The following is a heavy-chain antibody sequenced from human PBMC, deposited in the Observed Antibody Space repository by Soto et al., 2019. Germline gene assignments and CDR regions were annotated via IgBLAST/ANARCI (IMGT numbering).Heavy chain of an antibody. J-gene: IGHJ4*02. Sequence: SETLSLTCAVSGGSISSGGYSWSWIRQPPGKGLEWIGYIYHSGSTNYNPSLKSRVTISVDTSKNQFSLKLSSVTAADTAVYYCASSVVEMATITGWGQGTLVTVSS. D-gene: IGHD5-12*01. CDR1: GGSISSGGYS. CDR2: IYHSGST. V-gene: IGHV4-30-2*02. CDR3: ASSVVEMATITG.